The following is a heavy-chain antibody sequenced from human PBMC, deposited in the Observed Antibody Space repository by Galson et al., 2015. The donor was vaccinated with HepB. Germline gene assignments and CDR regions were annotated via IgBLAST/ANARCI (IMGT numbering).Heavy chain of an antibody. V-gene: IGHV3-30-3*01. Sequence: SLRLSCAASGFTFSSYAMHWVRQAPGKGLEWVAVISYDGSNKYYADSVKGRFTISRDNSKNTLYLQMNSLRAEDTAVYYCARDLTGDFLGAFDIWGQGTMVTVSS. D-gene: IGHD7-27*01. CDR1: GFTFSSYA. J-gene: IGHJ3*02. CDR3: ARDLTGDFLGAFDI. CDR2: ISYDGSNK.